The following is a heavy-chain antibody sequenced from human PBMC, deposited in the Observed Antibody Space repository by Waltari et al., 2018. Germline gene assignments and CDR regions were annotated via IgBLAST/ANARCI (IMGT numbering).Heavy chain of an antibody. D-gene: IGHD5-12*01. CDR2: IANDGNNK. CDR3: VKYSGFDYFFDY. J-gene: IGHJ4*02. V-gene: IGHV3-30*18. CDR1: GFIFSNCK. Sequence: QMQLVESGGGVVQPGRSLRLSCAASGFIFSNCKMHWVRKASGQRLEWVAGIANDGNNKDYADSVKTRFTVSRENSKNTLYLQINSLRDDDTAVYYCVKYSGFDYFFDYWGQGTLVTVSS.